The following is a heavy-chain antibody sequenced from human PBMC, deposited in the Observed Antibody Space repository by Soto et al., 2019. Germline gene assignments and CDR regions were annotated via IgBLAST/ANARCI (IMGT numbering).Heavy chain of an antibody. J-gene: IGHJ4*02. CDR3: AGTYDPADY. V-gene: IGHV3-21*01. CDR2: ITPSGRFI. D-gene: IGHD3-22*01. Sequence: ESGGGLVKPGGSLRLSCAASGISFSDCHMNWVRQAPGKGLEWVASITPSGRFINYADSVEGRFFISRDNTKNSLFLQMNSLRGEDTAVYYCAGTYDPADYWGQGTLVVVSS. CDR1: GISFSDCH.